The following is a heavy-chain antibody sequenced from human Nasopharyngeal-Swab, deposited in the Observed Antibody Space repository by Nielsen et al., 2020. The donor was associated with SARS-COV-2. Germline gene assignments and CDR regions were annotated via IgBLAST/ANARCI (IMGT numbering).Heavy chain of an antibody. J-gene: IGHJ2*01. CDR1: GGSFSGYY. CDR3: ARVPGFWYFDL. Sequence: GSLRLSCAVYGGSFSGYYWSWIRQPPGKGLEWIGEINHSGSTNYNPSLKSRVTISADTSKNQFSLKLSSVTAADTAVYYCARVPGFWYFDLWGRGTLVTVSS. CDR2: INHSGST. D-gene: IGHD3-10*01. V-gene: IGHV4-34*01.